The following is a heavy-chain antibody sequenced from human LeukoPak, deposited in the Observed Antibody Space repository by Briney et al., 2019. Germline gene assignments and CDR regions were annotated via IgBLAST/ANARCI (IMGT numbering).Heavy chain of an antibody. J-gene: IGHJ4*02. CDR1: GFTFSDYW. V-gene: IGHV3-7*01. CDR3: ARESYSGDDWGFDY. Sequence: GGSLRLSCAGSGFTFSDYWMTWVRQAPGKGLEWVANIKQDGREKYYVDPVQGRFTISRDNTKNSLYLQMNSPRAEDTAVYYCARESYSGDDWGFDYWGQGILVTVSS. CDR2: IKQDGREK. D-gene: IGHD5-12*01.